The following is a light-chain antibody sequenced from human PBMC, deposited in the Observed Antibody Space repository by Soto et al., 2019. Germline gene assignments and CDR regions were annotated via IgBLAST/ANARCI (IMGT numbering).Light chain of an antibody. CDR2: ADS. Sequence: SYELTQPPSVSVAPGQTARITSGENNIGRKSVHWYQQKSGQAPVLVLYADSDRPSGIPERFSGSNSGDTATLTISRVESGDEADYFCQVWDSNRVQVVFGGGTKLTVL. CDR3: QVWDSNRVQVV. CDR1: NIGRKS. V-gene: IGLV3-21*02. J-gene: IGLJ2*01.